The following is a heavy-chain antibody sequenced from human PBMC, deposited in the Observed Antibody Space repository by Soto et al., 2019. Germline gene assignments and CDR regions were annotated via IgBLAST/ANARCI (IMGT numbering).Heavy chain of an antibody. Sequence: GASVKVSCKASGYTFTSHGISWVRQAPGQGLEWMGWVSAYNGNTKYAQNIQGRVTMTTDRSTSTAYMEPKSLRSDDTAVYYCARAGGTQLFDYWGQGTLVTAPQ. CDR1: GYTFTSHG. CDR3: ARAGGTQLFDY. V-gene: IGHV1-18*04. J-gene: IGHJ4*02. CDR2: VSAYNGNT. D-gene: IGHD1-1*01.